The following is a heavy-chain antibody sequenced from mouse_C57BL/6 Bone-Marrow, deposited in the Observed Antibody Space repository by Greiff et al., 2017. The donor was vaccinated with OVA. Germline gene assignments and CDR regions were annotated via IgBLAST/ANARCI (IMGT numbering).Heavy chain of an antibody. CDR1: GYAFTNYL. Sequence: VQLKESGAELVRPGTSVKVSCKASGYAFTNYLIEWVKQRPGQGLEWIGVINPGSGGTNYNEKFKGKATLTADKSSSTAYMQLSSLTSEDSAVYFCATQGGSRFAYWGQGTLVTVSA. CDR3: ATQGGSRFAY. CDR2: INPGSGGT. J-gene: IGHJ3*01. V-gene: IGHV1-54*01.